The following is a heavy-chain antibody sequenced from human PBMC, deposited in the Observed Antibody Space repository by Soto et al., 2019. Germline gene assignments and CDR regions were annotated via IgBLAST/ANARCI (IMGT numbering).Heavy chain of an antibody. D-gene: IGHD3-3*01. CDR3: ARDLIGTWGGVGWYYFDY. Sequence: GGSLRLSCAASGFTFSSYSMNWVRQAPGKGLEWVSSISSSSSYIYYADSVKGRFTISRDNAKNSLYLQLNSLRAEDRAVDYCARDLIGTWGGVGWYYFDYWGQGTLVTISS. CDR2: ISSSSSYI. V-gene: IGHV3-21*01. CDR1: GFTFSSYS. J-gene: IGHJ4*02.